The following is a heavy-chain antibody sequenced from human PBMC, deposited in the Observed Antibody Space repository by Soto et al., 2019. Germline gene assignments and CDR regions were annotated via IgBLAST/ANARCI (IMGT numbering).Heavy chain of an antibody. Sequence: EVQVVESGGGLVRPGGSLRLSCAASGYTFSNHEMNWIRQGPGKGLEWVAYISSGGKTTYYADSLKGRFTISRDNDKNSLSLEMNGLRDEDTAMYYCARVGDKFYGLDYWGQGTRVIVSS. CDR2: ISSGGKTT. V-gene: IGHV3-48*03. D-gene: IGHD2-21*02. CDR1: GYTFSNHE. J-gene: IGHJ4*02. CDR3: ARVGDKFYGLDY.